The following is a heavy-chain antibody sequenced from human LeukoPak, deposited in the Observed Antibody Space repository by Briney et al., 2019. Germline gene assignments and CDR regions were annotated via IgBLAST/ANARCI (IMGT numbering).Heavy chain of an antibody. CDR3: ARVVVPAAIKGGWFDP. Sequence: SETLSLTCTVSGGSLSSYYWSWIRQPPGKGLEWIGYIYYSGSTNYNPSLKSRVTISVDTSKNQFSLKLSSVTAADTAVYYCARVVVPAAIKGGWFDPWGQGTLVTVSS. D-gene: IGHD2-2*02. V-gene: IGHV4-59*01. CDR2: IYYSGST. J-gene: IGHJ5*02. CDR1: GGSLSSYY.